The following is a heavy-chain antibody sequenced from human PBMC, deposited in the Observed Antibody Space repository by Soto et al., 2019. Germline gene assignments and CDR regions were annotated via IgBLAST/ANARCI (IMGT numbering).Heavy chain of an antibody. CDR3: EGVVGYFDGLLPSFDY. Sequence: ASVKVSCKASGYTFTSYGISWVRQAPGQGLEWMGWISAYNGNTNYAQKLQGRVTMTTDTSTSTAYMELRSLRSDDTAVYYCEGVVGYFDGLLPSFDYWGQGTLVTVSS. CDR1: GYTFTSYG. V-gene: IGHV1-18*01. D-gene: IGHD3-9*01. CDR2: ISAYNGNT. J-gene: IGHJ4*02.